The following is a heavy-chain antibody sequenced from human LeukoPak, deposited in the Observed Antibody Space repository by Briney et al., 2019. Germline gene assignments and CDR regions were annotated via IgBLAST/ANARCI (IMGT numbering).Heavy chain of an antibody. CDR1: GFTFSIYA. J-gene: IGHJ3*02. D-gene: IGHD3-22*01. V-gene: IGHV3-23*01. Sequence: PGGSLRLSCAASGFTFSIYAMSWVRQAPGKGLEWVSAISGSGGSTYYADSVKGRFTISRDNSKNTLYLQMNSLRAEDTAVYYCAKADYYDSSRDAFDIWGQGTMVTVSS. CDR3: AKADYYDSSRDAFDI. CDR2: ISGSGGST.